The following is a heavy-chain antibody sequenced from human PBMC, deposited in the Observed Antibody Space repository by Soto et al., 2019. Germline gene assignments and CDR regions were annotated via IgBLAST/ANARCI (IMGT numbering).Heavy chain of an antibody. Sequence: XGSLRLSCAASGFTFSSYRMNWVRQAPGKGLEWVSSISSSSSYIYYADSVKGRFTISRDNAKNSLYLQMNSLRAEDTAAYYCAGTIDIAAAGTYGMDVWGQGTTVTVSS. D-gene: IGHD6-13*01. J-gene: IGHJ6*02. CDR2: ISSSSSYI. CDR1: GFTFSSYR. V-gene: IGHV3-21*01. CDR3: AGTIDIAAAGTYGMDV.